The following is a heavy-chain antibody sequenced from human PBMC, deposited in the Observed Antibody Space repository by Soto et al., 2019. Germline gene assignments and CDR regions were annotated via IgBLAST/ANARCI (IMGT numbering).Heavy chain of an antibody. CDR2: IYYSGST. CDR1: GGSLSSGAYY. V-gene: IGHV4-31*03. Sequence: PSETLSLTCTVSGGSLSSGAYYWSWIRQHPGKGLEWIGYIYYSGSTYYNPSLKSRVTISVDTSKNQFSLKLSSVTAADTAVYYCARVFGVGATTYYYYGMDVWGQGTTVTVSS. D-gene: IGHD1-26*01. CDR3: ARVFGVGATTYYYYGMDV. J-gene: IGHJ6*02.